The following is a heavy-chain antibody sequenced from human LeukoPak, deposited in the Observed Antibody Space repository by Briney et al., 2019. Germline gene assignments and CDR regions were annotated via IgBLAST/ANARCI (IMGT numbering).Heavy chain of an antibody. J-gene: IGHJ4*02. CDR1: GGSISSYY. CDR3: ARDRDYSFDY. V-gene: IGHV3-7*01. Sequence: PSETLSLTCTVSGGSISSYYWSWIRQPPGKGLEWVANIKQDGSEKYYVDSVEGRFTISRDNAKNSLYLQMNSLRVEDTAVYYCARDRDYSFDYWGQGTLVTVSS. CDR2: IKQDGSEK. D-gene: IGHD4-11*01.